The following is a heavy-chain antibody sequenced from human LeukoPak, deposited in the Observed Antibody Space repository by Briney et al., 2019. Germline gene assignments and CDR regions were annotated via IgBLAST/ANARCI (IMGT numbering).Heavy chain of an antibody. CDR1: GGSFSGYY. J-gene: IGHJ4*02. V-gene: IGHV4-34*01. CDR2: INHSGST. D-gene: IGHD3-22*01. Sequence: SETLSLTCAVYGGSFSGYYWSWIRQPPGKGLEWIGEINHSGSTNYNPPLKSRVAISVDTSKNQFSLKLSSVTAADTAVYYCARVMGYYDSSGYRDYFDYWGQGTLVTVSS. CDR3: ARVMGYYDSSGYRDYFDY.